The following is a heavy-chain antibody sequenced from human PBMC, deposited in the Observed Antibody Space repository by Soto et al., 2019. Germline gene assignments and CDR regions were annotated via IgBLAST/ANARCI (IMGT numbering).Heavy chain of an antibody. J-gene: IGHJ6*02. V-gene: IGHV6-1*01. CDR3: ARGAVAGRTPSNYYGMDV. CDR2: TYYRSKWYN. D-gene: IGHD6-19*01. CDR1: GDSVSSNSAA. Sequence: PSQTLSLTCAISGDSVSSNSAAWNWIRQSPSRGLEWLGRTYYRSKWYNDYAVSVKSRITINPDTSKNQFSLQLNSVTPEDTAVYYCARGAVAGRTPSNYYGMDVWGQGTTVTVSS.